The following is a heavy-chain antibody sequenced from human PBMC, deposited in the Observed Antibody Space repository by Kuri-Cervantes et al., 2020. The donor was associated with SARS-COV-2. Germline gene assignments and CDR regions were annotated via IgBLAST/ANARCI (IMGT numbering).Heavy chain of an antibody. CDR2: MNGDGSTI. CDR1: GFTVSSNY. Sequence: AESLSLSCAVSGFTVSSNYMSWVRQAPGKGLVWVSRMNGDGSTITYADSVRGRSTISRDNTKNTLYLQMISLRVEDTAVYCCARAPSGSPSEFWCQGTLVTVSS. V-gene: IGHV3-74*01. D-gene: IGHD1-26*01. J-gene: IGHJ4*02. CDR3: ARAPSGSPSEF.